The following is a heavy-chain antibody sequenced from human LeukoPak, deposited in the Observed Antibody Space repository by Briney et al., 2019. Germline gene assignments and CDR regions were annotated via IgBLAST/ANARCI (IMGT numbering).Heavy chain of an antibody. CDR2: ISGSGGST. J-gene: IGHJ2*01. CDR3: AKDGSYDFWSGYSRWYFDL. D-gene: IGHD3-3*01. CDR1: GFTFSSYA. V-gene: IGHV3-23*01. Sequence: PGGSLRLSCAASGFTFSSYAMSWVRQAPWKGLEWVSAISGSGGSTYYADSVKGRFTISRDNSKNTLYLQMNSLRAEDTAVYYCAKDGSYDFWSGYSRWYFDLWGRGTLVTVSS.